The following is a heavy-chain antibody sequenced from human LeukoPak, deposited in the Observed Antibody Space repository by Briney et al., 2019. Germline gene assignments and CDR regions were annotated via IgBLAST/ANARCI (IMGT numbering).Heavy chain of an antibody. J-gene: IGHJ4*02. CDR3: ARDDYGGYGYAN. Sequence: ASVRVSCKASGYTFTSYYMHWVRQAPGQGLEWMGIINPSGGSTSYAQKFQGRVTMTRDTSTSTVYMELSSLRSEDTAVYYCARDDYGGYGYANWGQGTLVTVSS. CDR2: INPSGGST. CDR1: GYTFTSYY. V-gene: IGHV1-46*01. D-gene: IGHD4-17*01.